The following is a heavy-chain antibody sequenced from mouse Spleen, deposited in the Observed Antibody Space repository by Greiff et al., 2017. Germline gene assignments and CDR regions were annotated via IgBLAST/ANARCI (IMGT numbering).Heavy chain of an antibody. J-gene: IGHJ4*01. CDR3: ARHHYYSSSDYAIGH. CDR2: ISRGGSYT. Sequence: EVQLVESGGDLVKPGGSLKLSCAASGFTFSSYDMSWVRQTPDKRLEWVATISRGGSYTYYPDRVKGRFTITRDNSKNTPYLHMSRLKSEDTAMYYCARHHYYSSSDYAIGHWGQGTPVTVSP. D-gene: IGHD1-1*01. V-gene: IGHV5-6*01. CDR1: GFTFSSYD.